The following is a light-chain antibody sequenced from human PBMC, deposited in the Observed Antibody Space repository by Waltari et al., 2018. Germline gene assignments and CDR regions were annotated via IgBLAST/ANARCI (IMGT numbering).Light chain of an antibody. J-gene: IGLJ2*01. CDR2: VNNDGSH. CDR3: QTWCTGIT. CDR1: SGHSSYS. V-gene: IGLV4-69*01. Sequence: QVVLTQSPSASASLGASVKLTCTLSSGHSSYSIAWHQQHPEKGPRNLKKVNNDGSHTKGDGIPARFAGSNSGAERYLTISSLQAEDEADYYCQTWCTGITFGGGTKLTVL.